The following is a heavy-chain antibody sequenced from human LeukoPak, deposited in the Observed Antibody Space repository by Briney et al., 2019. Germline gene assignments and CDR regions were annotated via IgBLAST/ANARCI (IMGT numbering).Heavy chain of an antibody. CDR2: ISAYNGNT. Sequence: GASVKVSCKASGYTFTTYGIIWVRQAPGQGLELMGWISAYNGNTNYAQKLQGRVTMTTDTSTTTAYMELRSLRSDDTAVYYCARGGSITTIRGVIITDAFDIWGQGTMVTVSS. D-gene: IGHD3-10*01. CDR3: ARGGSITTIRGVIITDAFDI. V-gene: IGHV1-18*01. J-gene: IGHJ3*02. CDR1: GYTFTTYG.